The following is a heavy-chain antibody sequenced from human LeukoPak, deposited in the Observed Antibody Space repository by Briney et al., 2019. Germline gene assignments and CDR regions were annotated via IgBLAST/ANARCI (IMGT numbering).Heavy chain of an antibody. Sequence: GGSLRLSCADSGFTFRSYWMSWGRKAPGKGLKWVANIKQDGSEKYYVDSVKGRFTISRDNAKNSLYLQLNSLRAEDTAVYYCASHNYGGYFDYWGQGTLVTVSS. V-gene: IGHV3-7*01. CDR3: ASHNYGGYFDY. CDR2: IKQDGSEK. D-gene: IGHD3-16*01. J-gene: IGHJ4*02. CDR1: GFTFRSYW.